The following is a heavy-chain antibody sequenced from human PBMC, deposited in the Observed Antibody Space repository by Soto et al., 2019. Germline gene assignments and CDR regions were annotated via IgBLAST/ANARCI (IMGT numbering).Heavy chain of an antibody. CDR1: GGSISSGGYY. D-gene: IGHD6-13*01. Sequence: SETLSLTCTVSGGSISSGGYYWSWIRQHPGKGLEWIGYIYYSGSTYYNPSLKSRVTISVDTSKNQFSLKLTSVTAADTAVYYCARGGSSSWYYFDYWGQGTLVTVSS. J-gene: IGHJ4*02. CDR2: IYYSGST. V-gene: IGHV4-31*03. CDR3: ARGGSSSWYYFDY.